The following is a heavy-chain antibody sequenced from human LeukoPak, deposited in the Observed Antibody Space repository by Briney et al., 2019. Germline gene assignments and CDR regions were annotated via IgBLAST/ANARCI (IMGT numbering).Heavy chain of an antibody. CDR1: GFSLSTSGVG. J-gene: IGHJ4*02. CDR3: AHSLFQYDILTGYYPRSFDY. V-gene: IGHV2-5*02. Sequence: SGPTLVKPTQTLTLTCTFSGFSLSTSGVGVGWIRQPPGKALEWLALIYWDDDKRYSPSLKSRLTITKDTSKNQVVLTMTNMDPVDTATYYCAHSLFQYDILTGYYPRSFDYWGQGTLVTVSS. CDR2: IYWDDDK. D-gene: IGHD3-9*01.